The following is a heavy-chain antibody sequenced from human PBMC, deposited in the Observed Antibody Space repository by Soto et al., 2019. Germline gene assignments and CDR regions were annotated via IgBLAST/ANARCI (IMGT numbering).Heavy chain of an antibody. Sequence: SETLSLTCTVSGGSISSSSYYWGWIRQPPGKGLEWIGSIYYSGSTYYNPSLKSRVTISVDTSKNQFSLKLSSVTAAATVVYYCARVLPESNWFDPWGQGTLVTVSS. CDR3: ARVLPESNWFDP. J-gene: IGHJ5*02. CDR1: GGSISSSSYY. V-gene: IGHV4-39*07. CDR2: IYYSGST.